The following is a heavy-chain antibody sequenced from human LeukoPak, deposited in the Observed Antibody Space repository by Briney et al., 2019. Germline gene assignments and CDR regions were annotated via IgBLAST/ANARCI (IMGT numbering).Heavy chain of an antibody. Sequence: GGSLRLSCAASGFSFSNYGMNWVRQAPGKGLEWVSGIIGSGGTTYYADSVKGRFTISRDNSKNTVYLQINNLRDEDTAVYYCAKDRYGDYTRTFDYWGQGTLVTVSS. V-gene: IGHV3-23*01. CDR3: AKDRYGDYTRTFDY. J-gene: IGHJ4*02. D-gene: IGHD4-17*01. CDR2: IIGSGGTT. CDR1: GFSFSNYG.